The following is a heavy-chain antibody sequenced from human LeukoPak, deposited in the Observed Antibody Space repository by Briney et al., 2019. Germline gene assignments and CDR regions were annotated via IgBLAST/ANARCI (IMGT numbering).Heavy chain of an antibody. CDR2: IRYDGSNK. Sequence: PGGSLRLSCAASGFTFSSYGMHWVCQAPGKGLEWVAFIRYDGSNKYYADSVKGRFTISRDNSKNTVYLQMNSLRAEDTAVYHCAILDSSGWYCFDYWGQGTLVTVSS. J-gene: IGHJ4*02. V-gene: IGHV3-30*02. CDR1: GFTFSSYG. CDR3: AILDSSGWYCFDY. D-gene: IGHD6-19*01.